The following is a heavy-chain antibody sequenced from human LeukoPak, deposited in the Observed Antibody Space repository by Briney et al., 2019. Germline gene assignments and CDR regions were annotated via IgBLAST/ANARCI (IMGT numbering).Heavy chain of an antibody. CDR2: IIPIFGTA. V-gene: IGHV1-69*05. Sequence: SVKVSCKASGGTFSSYAISWVRQAPGQGLEWMRRIIPIFGTANYAQKFQGRVTITTDESTSTAYMELSSLRSEDTAVYYCASDFLGYCSGGSCYRGGFYFDYWGQGNLVTVSS. CDR3: ASDFLGYCSGGSCYRGGFYFDY. CDR1: GGTFSSYA. D-gene: IGHD2-15*01. J-gene: IGHJ4*02.